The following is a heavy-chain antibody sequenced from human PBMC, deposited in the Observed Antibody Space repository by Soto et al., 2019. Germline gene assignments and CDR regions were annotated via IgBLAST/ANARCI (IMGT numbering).Heavy chain of an antibody. V-gene: IGHV1-69*01. J-gene: IGHJ4*02. Sequence: QVQLVQSGAEVKKPGSSVKVSCKTSGGSFSNYAVNWVRQAPGQGLEWMGGIIPIFATPSYAQKFQGRVTIIADEYTSTAFMELSSLSSDDTAVYYCARGREMATSKFYFDSWGQGTLVTVSS. CDR1: GGSFSNYA. CDR2: IIPIFATP. D-gene: IGHD1-1*01. CDR3: ARGREMATSKFYFDS.